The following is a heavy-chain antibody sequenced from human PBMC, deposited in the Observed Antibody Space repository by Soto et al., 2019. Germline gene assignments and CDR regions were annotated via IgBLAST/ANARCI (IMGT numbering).Heavy chain of an antibody. Sequence: QVQLVESGGGVVQPGRSLRLSCAASGFTFSSYGIHWVRQAPGKGLAWVAFISYDASNKDYADSVKGRFTISRDNSRTTLHPQMNSLRAEDTAVYFCAQTYGPGIAVAGTDWYFDLWGRGTLVIVSS. CDR2: ISYDASNK. CDR1: GFTFSSYG. J-gene: IGHJ2*01. D-gene: IGHD6-19*01. V-gene: IGHV3-30*03. CDR3: AQTYGPGIAVAGTDWYFDL.